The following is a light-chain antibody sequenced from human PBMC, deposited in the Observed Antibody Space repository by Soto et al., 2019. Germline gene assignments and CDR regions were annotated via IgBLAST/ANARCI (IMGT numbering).Light chain of an antibody. J-gene: IGKJ4*01. CDR3: QQYDDLPFT. V-gene: IGKV1-33*01. CDR2: EAS. CDR1: QAIGNY. Sequence: DIQMTQSPSSLSASVGERVTITCQASQAIGNYLTWYQQKPGKAPKLLIYEASNLETGVPSRFSGSGSGTDFTFTINSLQPEDIATYYCQQYDDLPFTFGGGTKVEIK.